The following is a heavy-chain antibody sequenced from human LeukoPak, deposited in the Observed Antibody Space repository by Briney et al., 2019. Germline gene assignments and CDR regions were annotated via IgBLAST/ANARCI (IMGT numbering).Heavy chain of an antibody. CDR2: ISYDGSSK. Sequence: GGSLRLSCAASGFTFSTYAMHWVRQAPGKGLEWVAVISYDGSSKYYADSVKGRFTISRDNSKNTLYLQMNSLRAEDTAVYYCASSRGSWPDYFGYWGQGTLVTVSS. J-gene: IGHJ4*02. CDR3: ASSRGSWPDYFGY. D-gene: IGHD6-13*01. CDR1: GFTFSTYA. V-gene: IGHV3-30*04.